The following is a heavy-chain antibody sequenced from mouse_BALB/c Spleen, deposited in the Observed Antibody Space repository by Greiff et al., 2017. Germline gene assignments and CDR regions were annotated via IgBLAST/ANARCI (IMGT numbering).Heavy chain of an antibody. CDR1: GFTFSSYG. Sequence: EVHLVESGGGLVKPGGSLKLSCAASGFTFSSYGMSWVRQTPDKRLEWVATISSGGSYTYYPDSVKGRFTISRDNAKNTLYLQMSSLKSEDTAMYYCARDRYDGYFDYWGQGTTLTVSS. D-gene: IGHD2-14*01. J-gene: IGHJ2*01. CDR2: ISSGGSYT. V-gene: IGHV5-6*01. CDR3: ARDRYDGYFDY.